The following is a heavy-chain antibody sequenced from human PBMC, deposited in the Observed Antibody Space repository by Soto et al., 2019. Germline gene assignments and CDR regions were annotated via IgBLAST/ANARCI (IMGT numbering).Heavy chain of an antibody. CDR3: ARISARRNDFDV. Sequence: QVQLVQSGAEVKNPGASVKVSCQASNYLFGAFGISWVRQAPGQGIEWMGWITPYNGNTHYAEKFKDRVTMTADKSTTTADMEVRRLTSDDTAVYFCARISARRNDFDVWGQGTVVTVSS. V-gene: IGHV1-18*01. J-gene: IGHJ3*01. CDR2: ITPYNGNT. CDR1: NYLFGAFG.